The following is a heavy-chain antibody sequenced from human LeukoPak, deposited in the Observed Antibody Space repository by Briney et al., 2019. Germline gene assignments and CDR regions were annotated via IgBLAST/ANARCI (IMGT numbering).Heavy chain of an antibody. CDR3: ARSFYQPVDY. D-gene: IGHD2-2*01. V-gene: IGHV3-20*04. CDR1: GFTFDDYG. CDR2: INWNGGST. J-gene: IGHJ4*02. Sequence: VGSLRLSCVASGFTFDDYGMSWVRQAPGKGLEWVSGINWNGGSTGYADSVKGRFTISRDNAKNSLYLQMNSLRAEDTALYYCARSFYQPVDYWGQGTLVTVSS.